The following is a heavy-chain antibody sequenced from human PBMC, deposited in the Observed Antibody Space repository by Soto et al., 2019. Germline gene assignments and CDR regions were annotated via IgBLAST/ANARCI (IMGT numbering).Heavy chain of an antibody. CDR1: GYTCINFD. J-gene: IGHJ5*02. CDR2: MNPGSGKT. CDR3: ARMESAGTLNWFDP. D-gene: IGHD6-13*01. V-gene: IGHV1-8*02. Sequence: SVKVSCKASGYTCINFDISWVRQAAGQGLEWLGWMNPGSGKTGYASKFQGRVAMTRDASTGTSHLELSSLTSDDTAVYYCARMESAGTLNWFDPWGQGTLVTASS.